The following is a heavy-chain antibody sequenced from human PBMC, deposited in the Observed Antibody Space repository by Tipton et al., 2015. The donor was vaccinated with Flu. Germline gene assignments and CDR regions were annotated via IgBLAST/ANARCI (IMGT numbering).Heavy chain of an antibody. J-gene: IGHJ4*02. V-gene: IGHV4-59*12. CDR2: IYNNAYT. CDR1: GGSIGSYY. Sequence: TLSLTCTVSGGSIGSYYWNWIRQPPGKGLEWIGYIYNNAYTKYNPSLENRVTISVDTSKKQFSLQLRSVTAADTAVYYCARDPSLGMPDYLDYWGQGTLVTASS. CDR3: ARDPSLGMPDYLDY. D-gene: IGHD2-2*01.